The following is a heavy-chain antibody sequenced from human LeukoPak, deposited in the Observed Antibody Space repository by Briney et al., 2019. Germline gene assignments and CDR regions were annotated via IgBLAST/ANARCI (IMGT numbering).Heavy chain of an antibody. V-gene: IGHV3-74*01. CDR1: GFTFSSYW. Sequence: HAGGSLRLSCAASGFTFSSYWMHWVRQAPGKGLVWVSRINSDGSSTSYADSVKGRFTISRDNAKNTLYLQMNSLRAEDTAVYYCARVLRDSGGYYYYGYFDNWGQGTLVTVSS. CDR2: INSDGSST. D-gene: IGHD3-22*01. CDR3: ARVLRDSGGYYYYGYFDN. J-gene: IGHJ4*02.